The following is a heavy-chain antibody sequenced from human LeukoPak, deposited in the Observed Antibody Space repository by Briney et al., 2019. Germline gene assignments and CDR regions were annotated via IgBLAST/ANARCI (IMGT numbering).Heavy chain of an antibody. Sequence: GGSLRLSCVASGFTLSSYTINWVRQAPGKGLEWVSAISGSGADTHYADSVKGRFTISRDNSKNTLHLQINSQRVEDTAIYYCVRIAAPGTRFDYWGQGTLVTVSS. V-gene: IGHV3-23*01. J-gene: IGHJ4*02. CDR2: ISGSGADT. CDR3: VRIAAPGTRFDY. D-gene: IGHD6-13*01. CDR1: GFTLSSYT.